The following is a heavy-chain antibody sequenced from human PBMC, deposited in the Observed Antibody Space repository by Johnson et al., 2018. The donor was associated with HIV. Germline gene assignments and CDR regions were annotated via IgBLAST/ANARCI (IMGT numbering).Heavy chain of an antibody. D-gene: IGHD1-26*01. V-gene: IGHV3-7*04. CDR2: IKQDGSEK. Sequence: VQLVESGGGVVQPGRSLRLSCAASGFTFSSYAMHWVRQAPGKGLEWVANIKQDGSEKYYVDSVKGRLTISRDNAKNSLYLQMNSLRAEDTAVYYCARGRGSKSPGAFDIWGQGTMVTVSS. CDR3: ARGRGSKSPGAFDI. CDR1: GFTFSSYA. J-gene: IGHJ3*02.